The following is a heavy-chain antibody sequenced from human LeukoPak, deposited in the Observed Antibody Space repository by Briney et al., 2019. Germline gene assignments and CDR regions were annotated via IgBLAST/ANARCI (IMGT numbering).Heavy chain of an antibody. CDR1: GGSFSGYY. V-gene: IGHV4-34*01. CDR3: ASPLPPRSGYSLRGYYYYGMDV. D-gene: IGHD1-26*01. Sequence: KPSETLSLTCAVYGGSFSGYYWSWIRQPPGKGLEWIGEINHSGSTNYNPSLKSRVTISVDTSKNQFSLKLSSVTAADTAVYYCASPLPPRSGYSLRGYYYYGMDVWGQGTTVTVSS. CDR2: INHSGST. J-gene: IGHJ6*02.